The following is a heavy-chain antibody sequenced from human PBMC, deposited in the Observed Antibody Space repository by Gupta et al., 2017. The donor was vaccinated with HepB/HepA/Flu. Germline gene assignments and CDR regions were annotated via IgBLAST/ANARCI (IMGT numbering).Heavy chain of an antibody. CDR3: NRRRYCSDGSCYENDD. V-gene: IGHV3-73*01. CDR2: IRSKANTYAT. CDR1: GFTFSGSA. D-gene: IGHD2-15*01. J-gene: IGHJ4*02. Sequence: EVQLVESGGGLVQPGGSLKLSCAAPGFTFSGSAMHWVRQASGKGLEWVGRIRSKANTYATAYAASVKGRFTISRDDSKNMVYLQMNSLKTEDTAVYYCNRRRYCSDGSCYENDDWGQGTLVTVSS.